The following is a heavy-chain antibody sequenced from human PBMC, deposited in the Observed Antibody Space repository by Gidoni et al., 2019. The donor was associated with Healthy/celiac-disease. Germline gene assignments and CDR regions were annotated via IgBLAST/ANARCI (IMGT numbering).Heavy chain of an antibody. CDR2: ISSSSSYI. Sequence: EVQLVESGGGLVKPGGSLRVSCAASGFTFSSYSMNWVRQAPGKGLEWVYSISSSSSYIYYADSVKVRFTISRDNAKNSLYLQMNSLRAEDTAVYYCARDRLKDRGNWFDPWGQGTLVTVSS. D-gene: IGHD2-15*01. CDR1: GFTFSSYS. CDR3: ARDRLKDRGNWFDP. J-gene: IGHJ5*02. V-gene: IGHV3-21*01.